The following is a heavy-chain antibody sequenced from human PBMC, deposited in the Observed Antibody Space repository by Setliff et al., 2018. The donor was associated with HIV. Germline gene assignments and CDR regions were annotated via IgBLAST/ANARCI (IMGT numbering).Heavy chain of an antibody. CDR3: AKDMGGGGGDCWDY. V-gene: IGHV3-30*02. Sequence: PGGSLRLSCVASGFTFSISGMHWVRQAPGKGLEWVTYIEYDESNKRYADNVKGRFTISRDNSKNTLYLQMNSLRPEDTAFYYCAKDMGGGGGDCWDYWGQGTLVTVSS. J-gene: IGHJ4*02. CDR1: GFTFSISG. CDR2: IEYDESNK. D-gene: IGHD2-21*02.